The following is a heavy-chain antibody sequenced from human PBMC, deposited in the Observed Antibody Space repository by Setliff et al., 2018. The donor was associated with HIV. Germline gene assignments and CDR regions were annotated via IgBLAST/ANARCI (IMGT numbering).Heavy chain of an antibody. CDR3: ARDVMEWFGNYFDY. Sequence: ASVKVSCKASGYTFTGYFIHWVRQAPGQGLEWMGRIIPIFGTANYAQNFQGRVTMTRDTSTSTVYMELSSLRSEDTAVYYCARDVMEWFGNYFDYWGQGIPVTVSS. D-gene: IGHD3-3*01. CDR2: IIPIFGTA. CDR1: GYTFTGYF. V-gene: IGHV1-46*01. J-gene: IGHJ4*02.